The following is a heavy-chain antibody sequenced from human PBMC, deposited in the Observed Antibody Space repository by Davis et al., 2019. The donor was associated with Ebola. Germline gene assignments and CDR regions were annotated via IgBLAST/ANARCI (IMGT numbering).Heavy chain of an antibody. V-gene: IGHV3-30*03. CDR3: ATDGAGPEYYFDS. Sequence: GESLKISCAASGFGFSSYSMHWVRQAPGKGLEWVAVISSDAVNEYYGDSVKGRFTISRDNTRNTLNLEMRRLREDDTALYYCATDGAGPEYYFDSWGQGTLVTVSS. J-gene: IGHJ4*02. CDR1: GFGFSSYS. CDR2: ISSDAVNE. D-gene: IGHD1-14*01.